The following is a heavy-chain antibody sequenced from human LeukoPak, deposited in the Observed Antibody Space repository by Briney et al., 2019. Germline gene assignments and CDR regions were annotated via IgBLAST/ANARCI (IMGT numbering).Heavy chain of an antibody. D-gene: IGHD7-27*01. Sequence: SVRVSCKASGGTFISYAISWVGQAPGEGVEWMGGIIPLFGTANYAQKFQGRVTITADESTSTAYMELSSLRSEDTAVYYCARAPRNWGFDYWGQGTLVTVSS. CDR3: ARAPRNWGFDY. CDR2: IIPLFGTA. V-gene: IGHV1-69*13. CDR1: GGTFISYA. J-gene: IGHJ4*02.